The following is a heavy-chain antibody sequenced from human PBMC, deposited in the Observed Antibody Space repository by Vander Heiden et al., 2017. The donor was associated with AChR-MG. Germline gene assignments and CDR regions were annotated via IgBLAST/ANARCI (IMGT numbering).Heavy chain of an antibody. CDR3: GRDPNGDYIGAFDM. CDR2: ISGSGGRT. Sequence: EAQLLESGGGLIQPGGSLRLSCAASGVTFSIYRVTWVRQAPGKGLEWVSSISGSGGRTQYADSVMGRFTISRDNSKNTVYLQMSSLRAEDTAVYYCGRDPNGDYIGAFDMWGQGTKVTVSS. J-gene: IGHJ3*02. D-gene: IGHD2-8*01. CDR1: GVTFSIYR. V-gene: IGHV3-23*01.